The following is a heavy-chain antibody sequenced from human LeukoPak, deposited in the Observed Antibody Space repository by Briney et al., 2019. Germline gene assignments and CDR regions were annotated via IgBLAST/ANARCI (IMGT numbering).Heavy chain of an antibody. Sequence: SVKVSCKASGGTFSSYAISWVRQAPGQGLEWMGRIIPILGIANYAQKFQGRVTITADKSTSTAYMELSSLRSEDTAVYYCARKYDPYYYGMDVWGQGTTVTVSS. CDR3: ARKYDPYYYGMDV. V-gene: IGHV1-69*04. D-gene: IGHD3-3*01. CDR2: IIPILGIA. CDR1: GGTFSSYA. J-gene: IGHJ6*02.